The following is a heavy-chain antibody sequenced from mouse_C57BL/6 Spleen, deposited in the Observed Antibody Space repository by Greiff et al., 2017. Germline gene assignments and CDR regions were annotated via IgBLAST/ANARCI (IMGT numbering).Heavy chain of an antibody. Sequence: QVQLQQSGAELARPGASVKLSCKASGYTFTSYGISWVKQRTGQGLEWIGEIYPRSGNTYYNEKFKGKATLTADKSSSTAYMELRRLTSEDSAVYFCARGDYDRGDFDYWGQGTTLTVSS. CDR1: GYTFTSYG. D-gene: IGHD2-4*01. J-gene: IGHJ2*01. V-gene: IGHV1-81*01. CDR3: ARGDYDRGDFDY. CDR2: IYPRSGNT.